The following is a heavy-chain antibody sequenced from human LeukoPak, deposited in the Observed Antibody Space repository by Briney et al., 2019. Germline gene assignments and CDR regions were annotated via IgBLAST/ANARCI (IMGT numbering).Heavy chain of an antibody. Sequence: SETLSLTCTVSGGSISSSSYYWGWLRQPPGKGLEWIVSIYYSGSTYYNPSLNSRTTISVDTSKNQFSLKLSSVTAADPAVYYCARHKNIGTIFGVVPYFDYWGQGTLVTVSS. J-gene: IGHJ4*02. CDR2: IYYSGST. CDR1: GGSISSSSYY. D-gene: IGHD3-3*01. CDR3: ARHKNIGTIFGVVPYFDY. V-gene: IGHV4-39*01.